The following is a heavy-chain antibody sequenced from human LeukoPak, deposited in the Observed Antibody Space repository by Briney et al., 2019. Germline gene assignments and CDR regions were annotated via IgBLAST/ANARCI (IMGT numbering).Heavy chain of an antibody. CDR1: GGSISSYY. Sequence: PSETLSLTCTVSGGSISSYYWSWIRQPAGKGLECIGRIYTSGSTNYNPSLKSRVTMSVDTSKNQFSLKLSSVTAADTAVYYCARASGHGAPYYYYYMDVWGKGTTVTVSS. V-gene: IGHV4-4*07. CDR2: IYTSGST. J-gene: IGHJ6*03. CDR3: ARASGHGAPYYYYYMDV.